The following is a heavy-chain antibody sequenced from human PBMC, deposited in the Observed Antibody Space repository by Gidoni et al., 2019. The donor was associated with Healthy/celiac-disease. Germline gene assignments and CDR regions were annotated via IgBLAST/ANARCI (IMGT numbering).Heavy chain of an antibody. CDR2: ISSNGGST. J-gene: IGHJ4*02. D-gene: IGHD6-19*01. CDR1: RFPFSSYA. Sequence: EVQLVESGGGLVQPGGSLRLSCSASRFPFSSYAMHWVRQAPGKGLEYVSAISSNGGSTYYADSVKGRFTISRDNSKNTLYLQMSSLRAEDTAVYYCVKGPVTRWLGFDYWGQGTLVTVSS. V-gene: IGHV3-64D*06. CDR3: VKGPVTRWLGFDY.